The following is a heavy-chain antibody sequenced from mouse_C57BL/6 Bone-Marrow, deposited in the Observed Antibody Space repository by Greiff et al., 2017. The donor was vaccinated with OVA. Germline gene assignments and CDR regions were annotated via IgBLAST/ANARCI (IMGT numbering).Heavy chain of an antibody. CDR2: IHPNSGST. CDR1: GYTFTSYW. CDR3: ARYPLYYYGSLDY. Sequence: VKLQQPGAELVKPGASVKLSCKASGYTFTSYWMHWVKQRPGQGLEWIGMIHPNSGSTNYNEKFKSKATLTVDKSSSTAYMQLSSLTSEDSAVYYCARYPLYYYGSLDYWGQGTTLTVSS. J-gene: IGHJ2*01. V-gene: IGHV1-64*01. D-gene: IGHD1-1*01.